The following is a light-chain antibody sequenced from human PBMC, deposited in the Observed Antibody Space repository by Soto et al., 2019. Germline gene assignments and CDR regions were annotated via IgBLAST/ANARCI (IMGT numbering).Light chain of an antibody. CDR3: QQYESSPWT. Sequence: EIVLTQSPGTLSLSPGERATLSCRASQSVTSNALAWYQQKPGQAPRLVIFYGGSSRATGIPDRFSGSGSGTDFTLSITSLEADDFGVYYCQQYESSPWTFGQGTKVDI. CDR1: QSVTSNA. J-gene: IGKJ1*01. V-gene: IGKV3-20*01. CDR2: GGS.